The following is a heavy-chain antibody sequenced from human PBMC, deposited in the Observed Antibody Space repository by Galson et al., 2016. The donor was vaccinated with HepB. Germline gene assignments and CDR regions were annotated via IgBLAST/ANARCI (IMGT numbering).Heavy chain of an antibody. CDR3: TRGYCSGGSCSMQDY. CDR2: IRRKANSYAT. V-gene: IGHV3-73*01. CDR1: GFTFSGSA. Sequence: SLRLSCAASGFTFSGSAMHWVRRASGKGLEWVGRIRRKANSYATAYAASVKGRFTISRDDSKNTAYLQMNSLKTEGTAVYYCTRGYCSGGSCSMQDYWGRGTLVTVSS. D-gene: IGHD2-15*01. J-gene: IGHJ2*01.